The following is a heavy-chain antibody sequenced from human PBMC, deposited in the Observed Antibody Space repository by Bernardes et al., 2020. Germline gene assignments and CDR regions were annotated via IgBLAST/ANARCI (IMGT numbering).Heavy chain of an antibody. V-gene: IGHV4-59*01. D-gene: IGHD3-3*01. CDR1: GGSISSYY. CDR2: IYYSGST. CDR3: ARDQRDFWSAHGQVATDAFDI. J-gene: IGHJ3*02. Sequence: SETLSLTCTVSGGSISSYYWSWIRQPPGKGLEWIGYIYYSGSTNYNPSLKSRVTISVDTSKNQFSLKLSSVTAADTAVYYCARDQRDFWSAHGQVATDAFDIWGQGTMVTVSS.